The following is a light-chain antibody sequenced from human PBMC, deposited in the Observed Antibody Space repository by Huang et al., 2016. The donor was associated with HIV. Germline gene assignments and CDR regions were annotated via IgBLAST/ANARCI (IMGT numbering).Light chain of an antibody. CDR2: DAS. CDR1: QDISTY. CDR3: QQYDNRIT. J-gene: IGKJ4*01. Sequence: IQMTQSPSSLSSSLGDRVTITCQASQDISTYLNWYQQKPGKAPKLLIYDASNLETGVPSRFSGSGSGTDFTFTISSLQPEDIATYYCQQYDNRITFGGGTKVEIK. V-gene: IGKV1-33*01.